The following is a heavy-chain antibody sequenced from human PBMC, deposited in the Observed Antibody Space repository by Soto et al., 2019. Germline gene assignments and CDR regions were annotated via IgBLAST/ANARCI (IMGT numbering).Heavy chain of an antibody. CDR1: GFTFISYW. CDR2: IKQDGSEK. V-gene: IGHV3-7*01. Sequence: WGSLRLSCAASGFTFISYWMIFFRHSPGKWLEWVANIKQDGSEKYYMDSVRGRFTLSRDNAKNSLHLQMSSLRAEDTAMYFCARVAYNNGWIFDYWGQGTLVTVSS. D-gene: IGHD6-19*01. J-gene: IGHJ4*01. CDR3: ARVAYNNGWIFDY.